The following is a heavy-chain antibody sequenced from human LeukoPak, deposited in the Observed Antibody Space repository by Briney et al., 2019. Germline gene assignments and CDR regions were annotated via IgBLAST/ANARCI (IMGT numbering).Heavy chain of an antibody. CDR1: GYSFTNYW. V-gene: IGHV5-51*01. CDR2: IYPGDSDT. CDR3: ARHGPSGYCSSTSCHIRDYYVDV. J-gene: IGHJ6*03. D-gene: IGHD2-2*02. Sequence: GESLKISCKGSGYSFTNYWIGWVRQMPGKGLEWMGIIYPGDSDTRYSPSFQGRVTISADKSISTAYLQWSSLKASDTAMYYCARHGPSGYCSSTSCHIRDYYVDVWGTGTTVTVSS.